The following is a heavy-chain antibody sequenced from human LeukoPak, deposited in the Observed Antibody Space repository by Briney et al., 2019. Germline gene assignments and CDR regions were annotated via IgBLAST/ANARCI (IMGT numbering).Heavy chain of an antibody. V-gene: IGHV4-39*01. CDR3: ARQRYSSGWYLKDY. Sequence: SETLSLTCTVSGGSITISSYYWGWIRQPPGKGLEWIGTISYSGGTYYNPSLKSRITMSVDTSKNQLSLKLSSVTAADTAVYYCARQRYSSGWYLKDYWGQGTLVTVSP. CDR1: GGSITISSYY. J-gene: IGHJ4*02. D-gene: IGHD6-19*01. CDR2: ISYSGGT.